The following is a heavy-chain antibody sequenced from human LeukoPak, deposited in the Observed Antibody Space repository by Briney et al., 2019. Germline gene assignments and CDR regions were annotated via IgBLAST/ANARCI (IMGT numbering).Heavy chain of an antibody. CDR3: AKDLAHSGSYYRTQEIDY. CDR1: GFTFSSYA. J-gene: IGHJ4*02. CDR2: ISGSGGST. D-gene: IGHD1-26*01. Sequence: GGSLRLSCAASGFTFSSYAMRWVRQAPGKGLEWVSAISGSGGSTYYADSVKGRFTISRDNSKNTLYLQMNSLRAEDTAVYYFAKDLAHSGSYYRTQEIDYWGQGTLVTVSS. V-gene: IGHV3-23*01.